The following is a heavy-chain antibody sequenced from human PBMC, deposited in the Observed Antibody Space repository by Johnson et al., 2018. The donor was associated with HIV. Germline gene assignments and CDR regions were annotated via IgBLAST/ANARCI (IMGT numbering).Heavy chain of an antibody. V-gene: IGHV3-9*01. J-gene: IGHJ3*02. CDR1: GFNFDDYA. CDR3: TKDMWGNWNYWITDAFDI. CDR2: ISRNSGRI. D-gene: IGHD1-7*01. Sequence: EVQLVESGGGLVQPGRSLRLSCAGSGFNFDDYAMHWVRQAPGKGLEWVAGISRNSGRIGYADSVRGRFTISRDNAKESLYLQMNSVRADDTALYYCTKDMWGNWNYWITDAFDIWGQGTMVTVSS.